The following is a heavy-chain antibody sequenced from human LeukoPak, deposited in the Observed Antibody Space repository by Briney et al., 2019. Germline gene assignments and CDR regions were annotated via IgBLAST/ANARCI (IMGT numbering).Heavy chain of an antibody. V-gene: IGHV4-59*11. D-gene: IGHD2-2*01. CDR1: GGSISSHY. J-gene: IGHJ4*02. CDR2: IYDSGST. CDR3: ARLVAYCSSTSCSDY. Sequence: SETLSLTCTVSGGSISSHYWSWVRQPPGKGLGWIGYIYDSGSTNYNLSLKSRVTISVDTSKNQFSLKLSSVTAADTAVYYCARLVAYCSSTSCSDYWGQGTLVTVSS.